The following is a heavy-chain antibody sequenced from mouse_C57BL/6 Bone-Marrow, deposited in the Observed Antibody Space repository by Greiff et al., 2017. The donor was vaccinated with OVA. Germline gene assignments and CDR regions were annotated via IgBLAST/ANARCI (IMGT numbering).Heavy chain of an antibody. CDR1: GYTFTDYY. V-gene: IGHV1-84*01. Sequence: LVESGPELVKPGASVKISCKASGYTFTDYYINWVKQRPGQGLEWIGWIYPGSGNTKYNEKFKGKGTLTVDKSSSTAYMQLSSLTSEDSAVYFCARGDWDYFDDWGQGTTLTVSS. D-gene: IGHD4-1*01. J-gene: IGHJ2*01. CDR3: ARGDWDYFDD. CDR2: IYPGSGNT.